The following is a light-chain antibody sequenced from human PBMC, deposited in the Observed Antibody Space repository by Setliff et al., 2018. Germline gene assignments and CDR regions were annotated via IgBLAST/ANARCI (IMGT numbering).Light chain of an antibody. V-gene: IGLV2-8*01. J-gene: IGLJ1*01. CDR2: EVT. Sequence: SALPQPPSASGSPGQSLTISCTGTSSDVGAYNLVSWDQHHPGKAHKLTIYEVTKRPSGVPDRFAGSKSGNTASLTVSGLQAEDEAEYYCSSYAASYNPYVFGTGSKGTVL. CDR3: SSYAASYNPYV. CDR1: SSDVGAYNL.